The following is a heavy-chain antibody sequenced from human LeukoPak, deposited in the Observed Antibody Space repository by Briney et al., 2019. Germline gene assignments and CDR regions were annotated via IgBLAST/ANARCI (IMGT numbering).Heavy chain of an antibody. J-gene: IGHJ4*02. D-gene: IGHD3-10*01. CDR1: GYTFTSYY. CDR2: INPSGGST. CDR3: ARGYYGSGSYYRGDYFDY. V-gene: IGHV1-46*01. Sequence: GASVKVSCKASGYTFTSYYMHWVRQAPGQGLEWMGIINPSGGSTSYAQKLQGRVTMTRDTSTSTVYMELSSLRSEDTAVYYCARGYYGSGSYYRGDYFDYWGQGTLVTVSS.